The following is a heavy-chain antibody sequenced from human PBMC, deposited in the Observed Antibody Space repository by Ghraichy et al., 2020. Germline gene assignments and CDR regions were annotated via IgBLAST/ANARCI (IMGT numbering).Heavy chain of an antibody. J-gene: IGHJ3*01. CDR2: LGGGGRST. CDR1: EFTFDGYP. CDR3: AKEAGRLRVGVFDV. Sequence: GGSLRLSCAASEFTFDGYPMTWVRQAPGKGLEWVSTLGGGGRSTFYADSVKGRFTISRDKSKRTLYLQMNSLGADDTAVYYCAKEAGRLRVGVFDVCGQGSKVTVST. D-gene: IGHD1-26*01. V-gene: IGHV3-23*01.